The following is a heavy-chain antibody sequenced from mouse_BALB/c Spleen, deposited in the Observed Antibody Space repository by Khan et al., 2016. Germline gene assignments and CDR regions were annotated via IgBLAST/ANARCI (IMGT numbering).Heavy chain of an antibody. CDR3: ARTASIKH. D-gene: IGHD1-2*01. CDR2: IRYSGST. Sequence: EVQLQESGPGLVKPSPSLFPPCTVTGSSITSGYGLNWILHFPGNKLDWVGYIRYSGSTNYNPSPKSRISITRNTSKHQLFLQWNSATTDDTATYYCARTASIKHWGQGTTLAVSS. CDR1: GSSITSGYG. J-gene: IGHJ2*01. V-gene: IGHV3-2*02.